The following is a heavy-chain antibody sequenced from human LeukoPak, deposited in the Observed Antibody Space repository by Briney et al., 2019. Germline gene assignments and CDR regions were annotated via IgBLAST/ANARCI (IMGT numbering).Heavy chain of an antibody. D-gene: IGHD4-17*01. CDR3: AGTDDYGDYESSP. Sequence: SETLSLTCTVSGGSISDYYWSWIRQPAGKGLEWIGRIYSSGSTNYNPSLKSRVTMSVDTSRNQFSLKLNSVTAADTAVYYCAGTDDYGDYESSPWGQGTLVTVSS. CDR1: GGSISDYY. CDR2: IYSSGST. J-gene: IGHJ5*02. V-gene: IGHV4-4*07.